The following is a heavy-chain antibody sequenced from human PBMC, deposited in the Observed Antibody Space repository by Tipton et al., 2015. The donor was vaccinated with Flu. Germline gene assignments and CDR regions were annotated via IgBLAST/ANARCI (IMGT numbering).Heavy chain of an antibody. V-gene: IGHV3-7*01. CDR3: ARLGLPDH. D-gene: IGHD3-16*01. Sequence: SLRLSCAASGFTFGDYWMHWVRQAPGKGLEWVANINQDGSVNYYVDSVKGRFTISRDNAKNSLFLQMTSVRAEDAAVYFCARLGLPDHWGQGTLVTVSS. CDR1: GFTFGDYW. J-gene: IGHJ4*02. CDR2: INQDGSVN.